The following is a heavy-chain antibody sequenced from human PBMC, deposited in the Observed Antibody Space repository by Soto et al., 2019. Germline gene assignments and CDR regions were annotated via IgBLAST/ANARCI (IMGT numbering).Heavy chain of an antibody. V-gene: IGHV4-30-2*01. CDR1: GGSIGSGGYS. Sequence: NPSETLSLTCAVSGGSIGSGGYSWSWIRQPPGKGLEWIGYIYHSGSTYYNPSLKSRVTISVDTSKNQFSLKLSSVTAADTAVYYCARDKITGLFDYWGQGTLVTVSS. J-gene: IGHJ4*02. CDR2: IYHSGST. CDR3: ARDKITGLFDY. D-gene: IGHD2-8*02.